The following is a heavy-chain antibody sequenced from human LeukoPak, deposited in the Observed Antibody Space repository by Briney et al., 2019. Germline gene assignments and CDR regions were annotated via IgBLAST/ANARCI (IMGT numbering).Heavy chain of an antibody. J-gene: IGHJ5*02. Sequence: ASVKVSCKTSGYTFTTYYMHWVRQAPGQGLEWMGIINPTTGVTNYAQKFQGRVSMTRDTSASTAYMELNSLRSEDTAVYCCTRDRVVPNAGPRLYNWFDPWGQGTLVTVSS. CDR1: GYTFTTYY. D-gene: IGHD2-2*01. CDR2: INPTTGVT. CDR3: TRDRVVPNAGPRLYNWFDP. V-gene: IGHV1-46*01.